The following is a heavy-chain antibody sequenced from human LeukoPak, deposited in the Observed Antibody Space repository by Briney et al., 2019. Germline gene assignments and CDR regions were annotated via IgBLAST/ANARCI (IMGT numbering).Heavy chain of an antibody. D-gene: IGHD6-19*01. CDR1: GFTFSSYG. CDR2: IRYDGSNK. Sequence: PGGSLRLSCAASGFTFSSYGMRWVRQAPGKGLEWVAFIRYDGSNKYYADSVKGRFTISRDNSKNTLYLQMNSLRAEDTAVYYCAKDRGSSGWYPLWYFDLWGRGTLVTVSS. J-gene: IGHJ2*01. V-gene: IGHV3-30*02. CDR3: AKDRGSSGWYPLWYFDL.